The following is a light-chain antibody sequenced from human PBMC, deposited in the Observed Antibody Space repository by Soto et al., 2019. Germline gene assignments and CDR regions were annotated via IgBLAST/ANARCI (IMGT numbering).Light chain of an antibody. CDR3: QQYGSSPFT. CDR2: GAS. J-gene: IGKJ3*01. Sequence: ESVLTQSPGTLSMSPGERATVSCRASQCVSSSYSAWYQQKPGQAPRLLIYGASSRATGIPDRFSGSGSGTDFTLTISRLEPEDFAVYYCQQYGSSPFTFGPGTKVDIK. V-gene: IGKV3-20*01. CDR1: QCVSSSY.